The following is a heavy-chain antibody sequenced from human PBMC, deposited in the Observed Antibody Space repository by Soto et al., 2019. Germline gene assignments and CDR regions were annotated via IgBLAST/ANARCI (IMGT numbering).Heavy chain of an antibody. CDR3: GRRSWNADYGSGIDY. Sequence: SQTLSLTCVISGDSVSSNSAVWNWIRQSPSRGLEWLGRTYYRSQWHYEYAVFVQSRISIDPDTSKNQFSLQLRNLRSDDSAVYYCGRRSWNADYGSGIDYWGQGTLVTVSS. CDR1: GDSVSSNSAV. J-gene: IGHJ4*02. D-gene: IGHD3-10*01. CDR2: TYYRSQWHY. V-gene: IGHV6-1*01.